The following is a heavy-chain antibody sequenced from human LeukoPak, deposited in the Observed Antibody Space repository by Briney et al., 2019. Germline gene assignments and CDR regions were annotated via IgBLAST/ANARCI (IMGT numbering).Heavy chain of an antibody. Sequence: ASVKISCKASGYIFTNYGISWVRQAPGQGLEWMGWISASNGNTNYAQKVQGRVTMTTDTSTSTAYMELRSLRSDDTAVYYCARSYCSGGSCYFGYYYYYYYMDVWGKGTTVTISS. D-gene: IGHD2-15*01. CDR1: GYIFTNYG. CDR2: ISASNGNT. J-gene: IGHJ6*03. V-gene: IGHV1-18*01. CDR3: ARSYCSGGSCYFGYYYYYYYMDV.